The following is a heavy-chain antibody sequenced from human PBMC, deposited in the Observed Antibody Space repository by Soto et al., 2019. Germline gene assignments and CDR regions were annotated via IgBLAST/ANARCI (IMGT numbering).Heavy chain of an antibody. Sequence: GESLKISCKGSGFSYTTYWIAWVRQMPGKGLEWMGIIYPGDSDTRYSPSFQGQVTISADKSISTAYMELSSLRSEDTAVYYCARGLYCGGDCYPVGFGNVWGQGTTVTVSS. J-gene: IGHJ6*02. D-gene: IGHD2-21*02. CDR1: GFSYTTYW. CDR3: ARGLYCGGDCYPVGFGNV. CDR2: IYPGDSDT. V-gene: IGHV5-51*01.